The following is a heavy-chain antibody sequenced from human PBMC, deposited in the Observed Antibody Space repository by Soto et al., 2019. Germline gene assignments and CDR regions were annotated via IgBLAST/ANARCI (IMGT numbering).Heavy chain of an antibody. CDR1: GFTFDDYA. Sequence: EVQLVESGGGLVQPGGSLRLSCAASGFTFDDYAMHWVRQAPGKGLEWVSGISWNSGNIDYADSVKGRFTISRDTAKNSLYLQMNSLRAEDTALYYCATDICGGDCYGLDHWGQGTLVTVSS. D-gene: IGHD2-21*02. V-gene: IGHV3-9*01. CDR3: ATDICGGDCYGLDH. CDR2: ISWNSGNI. J-gene: IGHJ4*02.